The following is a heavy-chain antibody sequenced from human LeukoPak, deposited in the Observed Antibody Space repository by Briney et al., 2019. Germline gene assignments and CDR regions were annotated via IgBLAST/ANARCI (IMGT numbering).Heavy chain of an antibody. CDR3: ARHPPPVLFPTYA. J-gene: IGHJ5*02. V-gene: IGHV3-66*04. CDR2: VYSGGST. D-gene: IGHD2/OR15-2a*01. CDR1: GFIVTNNY. Sequence: GGSLRLSCTASGFIVTNNYINWVRQAPGKGLEWVSLVYSGGSTYYADSVKGRFTISRDNSKNMVYLQMNSLRAEDTAMYYCARHPPPVLFPTYAWGQGTLFPVSS.